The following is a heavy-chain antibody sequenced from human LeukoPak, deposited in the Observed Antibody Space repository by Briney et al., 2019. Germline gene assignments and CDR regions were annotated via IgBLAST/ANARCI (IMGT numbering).Heavy chain of an antibody. V-gene: IGHV3-23*01. Sequence: GGSLRLSCAVSGFTFSNYAISWVRQAPGKGLEWVSSISGSGDTTYYADPVKGRFTISRDNSKNTLYLQMSSLRAEDTAVYFCAKMAGLTYGGYYLDYWGQGTLVTVSS. J-gene: IGHJ4*02. D-gene: IGHD2-21*01. CDR1: GFTFSNYA. CDR2: ISGSGDTT. CDR3: AKMAGLTYGGYYLDY.